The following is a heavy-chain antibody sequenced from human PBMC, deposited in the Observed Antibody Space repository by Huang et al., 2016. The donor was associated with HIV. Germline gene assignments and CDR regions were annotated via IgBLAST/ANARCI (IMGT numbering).Heavy chain of an antibody. CDR1: GFTFGSFG. Sequence: QVQLVESGGGVVQPGGSLRLSCTASGFTFGSFGMHWVRQAPGKGLEWVAFICDDGNNYYYSDSVRGRFTISRDNSKDTLYLQMNRLRPDDSAVYYCAKDLTYTFGRHFDYWGRGTLVTVSS. J-gene: IGHJ4*02. CDR2: ICDDGNNY. CDR3: AKDLTYTFGRHFDY. D-gene: IGHD3-3*01. V-gene: IGHV3-30*02.